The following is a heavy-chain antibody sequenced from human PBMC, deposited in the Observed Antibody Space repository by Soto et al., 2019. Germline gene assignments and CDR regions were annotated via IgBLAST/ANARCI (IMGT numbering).Heavy chain of an antibody. V-gene: IGHV1-2*02. CDR2: INPNSGGT. J-gene: IGHJ4*02. CDR3: ARDSSTDY. Sequence: VKVSCQASRYTFTGYYMHWVRQAPGQGLEWMGWINPNSGGTNYAQKFQGRVTMTRDTSISTAYMELSRLRSDDTAVYYCARDSSTDYWGQGTLVTVSS. CDR1: RYTFTGYY.